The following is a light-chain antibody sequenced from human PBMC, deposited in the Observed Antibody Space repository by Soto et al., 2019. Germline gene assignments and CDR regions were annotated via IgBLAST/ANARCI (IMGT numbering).Light chain of an antibody. CDR3: GSYAGSNNLV. J-gene: IGLJ2*01. CDR2: EVS. Sequence: QSVLTQPPSASGSPGQSVTISCTGTSSEVGGYNYVSWYQQHPGKAPKLMIYEVSKRPSGVPDRFSGSKSGNTASLPFSGLQAEDEAEYYCGSYAGSNNLVFGRGSQMAVL. CDR1: SSEVGGYNY. V-gene: IGLV2-8*01.